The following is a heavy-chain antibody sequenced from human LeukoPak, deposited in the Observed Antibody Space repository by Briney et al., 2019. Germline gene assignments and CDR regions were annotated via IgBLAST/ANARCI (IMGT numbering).Heavy chain of an antibody. Sequence: GGSLRLSCAASGFTFSSYGMSWVRQAPGKGLEWVSYISSSGSTIYYADSVKGRFTISRDNAKNSLYLQMNSLRAEDTAVYYCAELGITMIGGVWGKGTTVTISS. V-gene: IGHV3-48*04. CDR2: ISSSGSTI. CDR1: GFTFSSYG. CDR3: AELGITMIGGV. J-gene: IGHJ6*04. D-gene: IGHD3-10*02.